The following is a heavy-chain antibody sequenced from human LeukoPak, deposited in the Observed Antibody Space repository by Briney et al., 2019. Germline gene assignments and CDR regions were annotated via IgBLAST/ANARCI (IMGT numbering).Heavy chain of an antibody. CDR2: FDPEDGET. J-gene: IGHJ4*02. V-gene: IGHV1-24*01. D-gene: IGHD6-19*01. Sequence: ASVKVSCKVSGYTLTELSMHWVRQAPGKGLEWMGGFDPEDGETIYAQKFQGRVTMTEDTSTDTAYMELSSLRSEDTAVYYCATLSSGWTGGGVFDYWGQGTLVTVSS. CDR3: ATLSSGWTGGGVFDY. CDR1: GYTLTELS.